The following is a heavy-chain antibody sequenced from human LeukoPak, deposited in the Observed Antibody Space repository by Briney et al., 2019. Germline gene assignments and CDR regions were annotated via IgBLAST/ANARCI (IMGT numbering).Heavy chain of an antibody. CDR1: GFTFSDYW. J-gene: IGHJ4*02. V-gene: IGHV3-7*01. D-gene: IGHD6-6*01. CDR3: ARRGGSSSRRSPIDY. Sequence: GGSLRLSCTASGFTFSDYWMTWVRQAPGKGPEWVANIKQDGSQRYYVDPVRGRFTISRGNAKNSLFLQMNGLRAEDTAVYYCARRGGSSSRRSPIDYWGQGTLVTVSS. CDR2: IKQDGSQR.